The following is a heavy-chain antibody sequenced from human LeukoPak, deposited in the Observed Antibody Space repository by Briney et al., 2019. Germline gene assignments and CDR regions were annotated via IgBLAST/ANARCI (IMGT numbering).Heavy chain of an antibody. CDR2: ISGSGGTA. D-gene: IGHD6-13*01. J-gene: IGHJ4*02. Sequence: GGSLRLSCAASGFTVSSNYMSWVRQAPGKGLEWVSEISGSGGTAYYADSLKGRFTISRDNSNNTLYLQMNSLGVEDTALYYCAKGKVAAAARFDYWGQGILVTVTS. V-gene: IGHV3-23*01. CDR3: AKGKVAAAARFDY. CDR1: GFTVSSNY.